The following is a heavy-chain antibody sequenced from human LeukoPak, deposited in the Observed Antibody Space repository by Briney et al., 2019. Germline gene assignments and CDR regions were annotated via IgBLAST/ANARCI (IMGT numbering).Heavy chain of an antibody. CDR1: GGSISSSSYY. CDR3: AGGPLMCFGY. CDR2: IYYSGST. V-gene: IGHV4-39*01. Sequence: SETLSVTCTVSGGSISSSSYYWGWIRQPPGKGLEWIGSIYYSGSTYYNPSLKSRVTISVDTSKNQFSLKLSSVTAADTAVYYCAGGPLMCFGYWGQGTLVTVSS. J-gene: IGHJ4*02. D-gene: IGHD2-8*01.